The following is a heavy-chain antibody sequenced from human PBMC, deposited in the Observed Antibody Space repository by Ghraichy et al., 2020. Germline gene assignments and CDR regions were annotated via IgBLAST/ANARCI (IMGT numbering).Heavy chain of an antibody. Sequence: SLRLSCAASGFTFDDYAMHWVRQAPGKGLEWVSGISWNSGSIGYADSVKGRFTISRDNAKNSLYLQMNSLRAENTALYYCAKSETLMGGFDYWGQGTLVTVSS. CDR2: ISWNSGSI. CDR1: GFTFDDYA. CDR3: AKSETLMGGFDY. V-gene: IGHV3-9*01. J-gene: IGHJ4*02. D-gene: IGHD2-8*01.